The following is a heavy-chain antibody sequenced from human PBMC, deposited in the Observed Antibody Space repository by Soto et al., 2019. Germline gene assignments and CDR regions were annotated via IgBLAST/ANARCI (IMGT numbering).Heavy chain of an antibody. J-gene: IGHJ4*02. CDR3: ARGEWVTTLFDY. CDR2: IYYSGST. CDR1: GGSISSGGYY. D-gene: IGHD4-17*01. Sequence: QVQLQESGPGLVKPSQTLSLTCTVSGGSISSGGYYWSWIRQHPGKGLEWIGYIYYSGSTYYNPSPKRRVTISVDPSKNQFSLKLSSVTAADTAVYYCARGEWVTTLFDYWGQGTLVTVSS. V-gene: IGHV4-31*03.